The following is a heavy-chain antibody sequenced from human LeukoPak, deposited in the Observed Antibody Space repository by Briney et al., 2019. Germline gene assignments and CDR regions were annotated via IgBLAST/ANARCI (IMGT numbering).Heavy chain of an antibody. CDR3: ARDIENTYYH. V-gene: IGHV1-2*02. Sequence: ASVKVSYKASGYTFTGFYMHRLRQAPGQGLEWMGCINAASGGTNYAQKFQGRVTMTRDTSITTAYMELSSLRSDDTAVYYCARDIENTYYHWGQGTLVTVSS. CDR1: GYTFTGFY. CDR2: INAASGGT. J-gene: IGHJ4*02. D-gene: IGHD3-16*01.